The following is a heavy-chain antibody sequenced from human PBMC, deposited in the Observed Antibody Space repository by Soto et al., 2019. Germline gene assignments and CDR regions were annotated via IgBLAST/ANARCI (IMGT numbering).Heavy chain of an antibody. J-gene: IGHJ5*02. V-gene: IGHV4-38-2*02. CDR2: IYYSGNT. CDR3: ARDKDYDFWSGTFDP. CDR1: DYSISNGYY. Sequence: PSETLSLTCAVSDYSISNGYYWGWIRQPPGKGLEWIGSIYYSGNTYYNPSLKSRVTISVDTSKNQFSLKLNSVTAADTAVYYCARDKDYDFWSGTFDPWGQGTLVTVSS. D-gene: IGHD3-3*01.